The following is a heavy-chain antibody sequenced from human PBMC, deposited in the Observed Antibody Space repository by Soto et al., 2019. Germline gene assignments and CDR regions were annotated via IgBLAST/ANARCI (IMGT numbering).Heavy chain of an antibody. CDR1: GGSISSGGYY. CDR2: IYYSGST. Sequence: QVQLQESGPGLVKPSQTLSLTCTVSGGSISSGGYYWSWIRQHPGKGLEWIGYIYYSGSTYYNPSLKSRVTSSVDTSKNQFSLKLSSVTAADTAVYYCARELPEDYGDYVDYWGQGTLVTVSS. V-gene: IGHV4-31*03. CDR3: ARELPEDYGDYVDY. J-gene: IGHJ4*02. D-gene: IGHD4-17*01.